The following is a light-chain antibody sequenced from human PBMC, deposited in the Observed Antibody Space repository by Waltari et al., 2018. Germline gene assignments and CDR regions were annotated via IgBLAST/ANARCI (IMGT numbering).Light chain of an antibody. Sequence: DIVMTQSPDSLAVSLGERATINCTSSQSILYSSNDKNYLAWYQQKPGQPPKLLIYWASTRESGVPDRFSGSGSGTDFTLTISSLQAEDVAVYYCQSYDSSLSGSVFGGGTK. CDR2: WAS. J-gene: IGKJ4*01. V-gene: IGKV4-1*01. CDR1: QSILYSSNDKNY. CDR3: QSYDSSLSGSV.